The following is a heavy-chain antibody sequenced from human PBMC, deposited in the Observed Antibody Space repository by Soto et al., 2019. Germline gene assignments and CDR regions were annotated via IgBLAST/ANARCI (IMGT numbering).Heavy chain of an antibody. CDR2: IYPGDSDT. V-gene: IGHV5-51*01. J-gene: IGHJ6*02. D-gene: IGHD2-2*01. Sequence: ESLKISCQGSAYSFASYWIGWVRQMPGKDLERMGIIYPGDSDTRYSPSFQGQVTISADKSLRTAYLQWTSLTASDTALYYCARSPDIVVVPGATGGVDVWGQGTTVTVSS. CDR3: ARSPDIVVVPGATGGVDV. CDR1: AYSFASYW.